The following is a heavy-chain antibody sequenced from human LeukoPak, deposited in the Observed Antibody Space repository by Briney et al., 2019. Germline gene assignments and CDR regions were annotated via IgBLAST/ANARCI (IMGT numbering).Heavy chain of an antibody. Sequence: ASVKVSCKASGYTFTSYDISWVRQAPGQGLEWMGWISAYNGNTNYAQKLQGRVTMTTDTSTSTAYMELRSLRSDDTAVYYCAGLAGLMVYDYGKDVWGQGTTVTVSS. CDR3: AGLAGLMVYDYGKDV. V-gene: IGHV1-18*01. D-gene: IGHD2-8*01. CDR2: ISAYNGNT. CDR1: GYTFTSYD. J-gene: IGHJ6*02.